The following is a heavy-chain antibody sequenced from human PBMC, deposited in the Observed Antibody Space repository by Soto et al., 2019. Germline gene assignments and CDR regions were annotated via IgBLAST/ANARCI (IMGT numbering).Heavy chain of an antibody. J-gene: IGHJ4*02. CDR1: VFSFSDYY. CDR3: TTDLITMIVVDAGYFDY. V-gene: IGHV3-11*01. CDR2: ISSSGTTI. D-gene: IGHD3-22*01. Sequence: SLRLSCAASVFSFSDYYMNWLRQAAGKGLELISDISSSGTTIYYADSVKGRFTISRDNAKNSLHLQMNSLRAEDTAVYYCTTDLITMIVVDAGYFDYWGQGTLVTVSS.